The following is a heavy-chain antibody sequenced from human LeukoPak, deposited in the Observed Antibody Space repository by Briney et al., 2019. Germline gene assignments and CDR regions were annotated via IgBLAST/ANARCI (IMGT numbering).Heavy chain of an antibody. Sequence: GGSLRLSCAASGFTVSSNYMSWVRQAPGTGLEWVSIIYDIGSTYYADSVKGRFTISRDNSKTTLYLQLNSLRAEDTAVYYCARTAVTPGSSDAFDIWGQGTMVTVSS. CDR2: IYDIGST. CDR1: GFTVSSNY. CDR3: ARTAVTPGSSDAFDI. J-gene: IGHJ3*02. D-gene: IGHD4-17*01. V-gene: IGHV3-53*01.